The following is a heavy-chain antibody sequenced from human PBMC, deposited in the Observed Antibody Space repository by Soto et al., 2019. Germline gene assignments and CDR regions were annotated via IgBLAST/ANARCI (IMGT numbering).Heavy chain of an antibody. D-gene: IGHD6-13*01. V-gene: IGHV6-1*01. Sequence: PSQTLSLTFAISGDSVSRNSVTWNWIRQSPSRGLEWLGRTYYRSKWYNDYAVSVKSRITINPDTSKNQFSLQLNSVTPEDTAVFYCAGGVYSSRSDHFGMDVWGQGTTVTVSS. J-gene: IGHJ6*02. CDR3: AGGVYSSRSDHFGMDV. CDR2: TYYRSKWYN. CDR1: GDSVSRNSVT.